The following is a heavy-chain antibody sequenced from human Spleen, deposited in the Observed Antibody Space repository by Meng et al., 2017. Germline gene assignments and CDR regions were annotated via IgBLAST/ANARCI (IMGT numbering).Heavy chain of an antibody. J-gene: IGHJ5*02. CDR3: ANRTTVTTRVFDP. CDR1: GFTLSTSEVG. Sequence: QITLKESGRTVEKPAHTLTLTTSFSGFTLSTSEVGVGWIRQPPGKALEWLALHYWDDDNRYSPSLKSRLTITKDSSKNQVVLTMTNMDPGDTATYYCANRTTVTTRVFDPWGQGTLVTVSS. V-gene: IGHV2-5*02. D-gene: IGHD4-17*01. CDR2: HYWDDDN.